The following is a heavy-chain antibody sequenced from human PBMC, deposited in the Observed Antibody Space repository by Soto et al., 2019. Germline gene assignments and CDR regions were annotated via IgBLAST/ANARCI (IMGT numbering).Heavy chain of an antibody. D-gene: IGHD2-21*01. CDR1: GFTFRDYW. CDR2: INSDGTVT. J-gene: IGHJ3*01. V-gene: IGHV3-74*01. CDR3: ASASVADAFDL. Sequence: GGSLRLSCAVSGFTFRDYWMHWVRQAPGKGLIWVSRINSDGTVTDYADSVKGRVTISRDNAKNTLFLQMNSLRVEDTAGYYCASASVADAFDLWGQGTRVTVSS.